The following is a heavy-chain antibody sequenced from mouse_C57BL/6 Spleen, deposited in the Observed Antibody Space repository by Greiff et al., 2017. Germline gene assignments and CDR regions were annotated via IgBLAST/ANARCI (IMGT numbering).Heavy chain of an antibody. CDR2: ISYDGSN. J-gene: IGHJ1*03. D-gene: IGHD1-1*01. CDR1: GYSITSGYY. CDR3: AREGSSYVWYFDV. Sequence: EVKLMESGPGLVKPSQSLSLTCSVTGYSITSGYYWNWIRQFPGNKLEWMGYISYDGSNNYNPSLKNRISITRDTSKNQFFLKLNSVTTEDTATYYCAREGSSYVWYFDVWGTGTTVTVSS. V-gene: IGHV3-6*01.